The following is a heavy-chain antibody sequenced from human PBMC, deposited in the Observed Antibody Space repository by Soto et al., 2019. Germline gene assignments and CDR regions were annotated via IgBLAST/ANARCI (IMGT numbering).Heavy chain of an antibody. V-gene: IGHV1-69*02. Sequence: SVKVSCKASGGTFSSYTISWVRQAPGQGLEWMGRIIPILGIANYAQKFQGSVTITADKSTSTAYMELSSLISEDTAVYYCARAAAGYYFDYGGQGTLVTVSS. D-gene: IGHD6-13*01. CDR1: GGTFSSYT. CDR2: IIPILGIA. J-gene: IGHJ4*02. CDR3: ARAAAGYYFDY.